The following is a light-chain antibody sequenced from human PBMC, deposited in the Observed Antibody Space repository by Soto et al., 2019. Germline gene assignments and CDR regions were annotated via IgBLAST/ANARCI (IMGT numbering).Light chain of an antibody. CDR1: SSDIGGYNY. CDR3: SSYTSSSTVI. V-gene: IGLV2-14*01. Sequence: QPASMSGSPGQSITISCTGTSSDIGGYNYISWYQQLPGKAPKFIIYDVRNRPSGVSNRFSGSRSGNTASLTISGLQAEDEADYYCSSYTSSSTVIFGGGTQLTVL. CDR2: DVR. J-gene: IGLJ2*01.